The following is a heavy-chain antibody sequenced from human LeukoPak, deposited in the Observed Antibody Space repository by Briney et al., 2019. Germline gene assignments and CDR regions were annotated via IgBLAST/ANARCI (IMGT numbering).Heavy chain of an antibody. D-gene: IGHD5-24*01. CDR3: ARRDGYNSYYFDY. CDR1: GFTFSRYW. V-gene: IGHV3-7*05. CDR2: INQDGSEE. J-gene: IGHJ4*02. Sequence: GGSLRLSCAASGFTFSRYWMSWVRQAPGKGLEWVANINQDGSEEYYVDSVKGRFTISRDNAKNSLYLQMNSLRAEDTAVYYCARRDGYNSYYFDYWGQGTLVTVSS.